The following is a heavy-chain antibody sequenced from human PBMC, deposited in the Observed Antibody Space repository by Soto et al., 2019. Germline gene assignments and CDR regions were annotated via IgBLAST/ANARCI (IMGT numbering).Heavy chain of an antibody. J-gene: IGHJ4*02. Sequence: QLQLQESGPGLAKPSETLSLTCTVSGGSISSSSYYWGWIRQPPGKGLEWIGSIYYSGNTYYTPSLKSRVTISVDTSKNQFSLKLSSVTAADTAVYYCAREGGRYCTGGSCQVDYWGQGTLVTVSS. V-gene: IGHV4-39*02. CDR3: AREGGRYCTGGSCQVDY. D-gene: IGHD2-15*01. CDR1: GGSISSSSYY. CDR2: IYYSGNT.